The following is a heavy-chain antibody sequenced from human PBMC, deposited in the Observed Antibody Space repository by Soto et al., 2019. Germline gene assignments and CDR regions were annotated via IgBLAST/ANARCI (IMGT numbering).Heavy chain of an antibody. CDR3: ARNHYHSISESLGTVSGFDS. J-gene: IGHJ4*02. D-gene: IGHD3-3*01. V-gene: IGHV4-4*02. CDR2: VYHTGRI. CDR1: GGSIKTDNW. Sequence: QVQLKESGPGLVKPSGTLSLSCAVSGGSIKTDNWWSWVRQSPGKGLEWIGEVYHTGRINYNPSLQCRVSISIDTSENQYSLHLISVTAADTVVYFCARNHYHSISESLGTVSGFDSWGQGTLVTVSS.